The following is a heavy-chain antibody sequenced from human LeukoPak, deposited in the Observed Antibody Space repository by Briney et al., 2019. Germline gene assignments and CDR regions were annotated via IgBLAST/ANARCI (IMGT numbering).Heavy chain of an antibody. CDR3: ARDLNWLLFDY. CDR1: GFTFSAYW. Sequence: GGSLRLSCAASGFTFSAYWMHWVRQAPGKGLVWVSRVKYDGSTTAYADSVKGRFTISRDNTRNILYLEMNSLRVEDTAVYYCARDLNWLLFDYWGQGALVTVSS. CDR2: VKYDGSTT. V-gene: IGHV3-74*01. J-gene: IGHJ4*02. D-gene: IGHD3/OR15-3a*01.